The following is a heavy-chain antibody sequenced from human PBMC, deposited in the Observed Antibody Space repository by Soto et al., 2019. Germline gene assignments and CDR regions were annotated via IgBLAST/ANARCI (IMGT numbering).Heavy chain of an antibody. CDR1: GYTFTSYA. CDR2: INAGNGNT. CDR3: AREWYCTNGVCYTSNEAAARPGFMDV. D-gene: IGHD2-8*01. J-gene: IGHJ6*02. V-gene: IGHV1-3*01. Sequence: GASVKVSCKASGYTFTSYAMHWVRQAPGQRLEWMGWINAGNGNTKYSQKFQGRVTITRDTSASTAYMGLSSLRSEDTAVYYCAREWYCTNGVCYTSNEAAARPGFMDVWGQGTTVTVSS.